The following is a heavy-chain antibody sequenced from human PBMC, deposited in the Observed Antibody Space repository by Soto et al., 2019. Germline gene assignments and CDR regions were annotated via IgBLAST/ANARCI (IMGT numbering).Heavy chain of an antibody. CDR1: GFTFSNFW. Sequence: EVQLVESGGGLVQPGGSLRLSCAASGFTFSNFWRNWVRRAPGKGLEWVANIKPDESERQYVESVKGRFTISRDNADNSLHLQMNSLRADDTAIYYCARGNDTSSFRHFGLWGRGTLVAVSS. CDR2: IKPDESER. D-gene: IGHD6-6*01. J-gene: IGHJ2*01. V-gene: IGHV3-7*05. CDR3: ARGNDTSSFRHFGL.